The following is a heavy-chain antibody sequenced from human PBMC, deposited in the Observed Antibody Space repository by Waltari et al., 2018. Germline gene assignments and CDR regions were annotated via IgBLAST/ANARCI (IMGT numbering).Heavy chain of an antibody. CDR2: RNPNSGNT. Sequence: QVQLVQSGAEVKKPGASVKVSCKASGYTFTSYDINWVRQATGQGLEWMGWRNPNSGNTGYAQKFQGRVTRTRNTSISTAYMELSSLRSEDTAVYYCARGRDCSGGSCYSSDYFQHWGQGTLVTVSS. D-gene: IGHD2-15*01. CDR3: ARGRDCSGGSCYSSDYFQH. CDR1: GYTFTSYD. V-gene: IGHV1-8*01. J-gene: IGHJ1*01.